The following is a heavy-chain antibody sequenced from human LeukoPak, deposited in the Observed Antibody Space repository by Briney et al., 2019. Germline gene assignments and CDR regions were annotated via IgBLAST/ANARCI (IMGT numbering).Heavy chain of an antibody. CDR3: VRHSGWYFGY. V-gene: IGHV4-39*07. J-gene: IGHJ4*02. CDR2: IHHSGSS. CDR1: GGSISTSNYY. D-gene: IGHD6-19*01. Sequence: SETLSLTCTVSGGSISTSNYYWGWIRQPPHKGLEWIGEIHHSGSSNYNPSLESRVIISLDGSKNLLSLELSSVTAADTAVYYCVRHSGWYFGYWGQGTLVTVSS.